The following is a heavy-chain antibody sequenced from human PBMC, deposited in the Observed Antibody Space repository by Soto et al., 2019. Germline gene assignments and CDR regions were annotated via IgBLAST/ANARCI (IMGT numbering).Heavy chain of an antibody. J-gene: IGHJ6*02. CDR1: GLMYSSYS. Sequence: EVQLVESGEGLVKPGGSVRLSCVASGLMYSSYSMSWVRQAPGKGLEWVAFISLSGSQINYAASVEGRFTISRDNAKNALYLQMNTVRVEDTAIYYCARVISCGGGTCSSVHQYYGMDVWGPGTTVTVSS. CDR2: ISLSGSQI. V-gene: IGHV3-21*01. D-gene: IGHD2-21*01. CDR3: ARVISCGGGTCSSVHQYYGMDV.